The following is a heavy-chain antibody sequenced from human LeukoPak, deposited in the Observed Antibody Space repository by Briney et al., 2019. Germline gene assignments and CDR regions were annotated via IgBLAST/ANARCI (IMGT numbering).Heavy chain of an antibody. J-gene: IGHJ6*03. V-gene: IGHV4-34*01. Sequence: KPSETLSLTCAVSGGPFSGYFWSWIRQSSGKGLEWIGEIHNSGTTNYNPSLNSRVTISEDTSKNQFSLNLSSVTAADTAVYYCARGGSGSYGTRSFYYYYYMDVWGKGTTVTVSS. CDR2: IHNSGTT. CDR3: ARGGSGSYGTRSFYYYYYMDV. CDR1: GGPFSGYF. D-gene: IGHD1-26*01.